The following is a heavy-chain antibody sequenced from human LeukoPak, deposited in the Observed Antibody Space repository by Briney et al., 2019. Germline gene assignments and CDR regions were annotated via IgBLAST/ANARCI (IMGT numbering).Heavy chain of an antibody. Sequence: ASVKVSCKASGYTFTGYYMHWVRQAPGQGLEWMGWINPNSGGTNYAQKFQGRVTMTRDTSVSTAYMELSRLRSDDTAVYYCARDQGLDYGLGSYFLQQNWFDPWGQGTLVTVSS. CDR3: ARDQGLDYGLGSYFLQQNWFDP. CDR1: GYTFTGYY. CDR2: INPNSGGT. J-gene: IGHJ5*02. D-gene: IGHD3-10*01. V-gene: IGHV1-2*02.